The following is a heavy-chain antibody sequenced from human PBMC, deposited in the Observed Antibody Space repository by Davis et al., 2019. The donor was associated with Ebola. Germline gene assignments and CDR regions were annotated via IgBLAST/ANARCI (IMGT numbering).Heavy chain of an antibody. D-gene: IGHD2-21*02. Sequence: ASVKVSCKASGYTFTDYYMHWVRQAPGQGLEWMGRINPNSGGTDYAQKFQGRVTMTRDTSTSTVYMELSSLRSEDTAVYYCARDGGGSVVVVTATAPFDYWGQGTLATVSS. J-gene: IGHJ4*02. CDR3: ARDGGGSVVVVTATAPFDY. V-gene: IGHV1-2*06. CDR1: GYTFTDYY. CDR2: INPNSGGT.